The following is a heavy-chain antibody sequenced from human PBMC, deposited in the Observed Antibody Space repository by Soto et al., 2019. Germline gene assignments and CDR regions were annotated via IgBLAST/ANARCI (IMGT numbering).Heavy chain of an antibody. CDR1: GYSFTSYW. V-gene: IGHV5-51*01. J-gene: IGHJ6*02. Sequence: PGESLKISCKGSGYSFTSYWIGWARQMPGKGLEWMGIIYPGDSDTRYSPSFQGQVTISADKSISTAYLQWSSLKASDTAMYYCARGGTVTSYYYYGMDVWGQGTTVTVSS. D-gene: IGHD4-4*01. CDR3: ARGGTVTSYYYYGMDV. CDR2: IYPGDSDT.